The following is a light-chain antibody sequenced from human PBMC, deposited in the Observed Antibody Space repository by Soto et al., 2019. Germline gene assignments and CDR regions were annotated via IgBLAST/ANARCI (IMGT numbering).Light chain of an antibody. Sequence: ALTQPASVSGSPGQSITISCTGTSSDVGGYNYVSWYQQHPGKAPQLMIYDVSNRPSGVSNRFSGSKSANTASLTISGLQAEDEADYYCSSHTSSSTSYVFGTGTK. CDR3: SSHTSSSTSYV. J-gene: IGLJ1*01. CDR2: DVS. V-gene: IGLV2-14*01. CDR1: SSDVGGYNY.